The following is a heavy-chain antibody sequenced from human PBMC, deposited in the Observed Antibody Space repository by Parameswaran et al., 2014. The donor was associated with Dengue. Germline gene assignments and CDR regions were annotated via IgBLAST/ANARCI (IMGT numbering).Heavy chain of an antibody. J-gene: IGHJ3*02. CDR1: GGSISNYY. Sequence: SETLSLTCTVSGGSISNYYWNWIRQPPGKGLEWIGYIYYSGFTKYNPSLKSRATMSVDTSNNQFSLELRSVTAADTAVYYCVRPFRMGDGSDIWGQGTMVTVSS. CDR3: VRPFRMGDGSDI. D-gene: IGHD2/OR15-2a*01. V-gene: IGHV4-59*01. CDR2: IYYSGFT.